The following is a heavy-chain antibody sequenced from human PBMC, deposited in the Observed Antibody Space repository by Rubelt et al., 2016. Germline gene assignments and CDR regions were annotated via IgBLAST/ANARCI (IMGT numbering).Heavy chain of an antibody. CDR3: ARCAGTDNYYGMDV. D-gene: IGHD6-13*01. V-gene: IGHV4-39*07. CDR2: GST. Sequence: GSTYYNPSLKSRVTISVDTSKNQFSLKLSSVTAADTAVYYCARCAGTDNYYGMDVWGQGTTVTVSS. J-gene: IGHJ6*02.